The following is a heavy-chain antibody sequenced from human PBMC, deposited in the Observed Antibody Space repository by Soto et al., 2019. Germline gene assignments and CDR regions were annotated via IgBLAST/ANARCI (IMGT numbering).Heavy chain of an antibody. D-gene: IGHD2-21*01. CDR3: AKVVVVIATGYFQH. J-gene: IGHJ1*01. CDR2: IKQDGSEK. V-gene: IGHV3-7*01. CDR1: GFTFSSYW. Sequence: EVQLVESGGGLVQPGGSLRLSCAASGFTFSSYWMSWVRQAPGKGLEWVANIKQDGSEKYYVDSVKGLFTIARDNAKNSLYLQMNSLRAEDTAVYYCAKVVVVIATGYFQHWGQGTLVTVSS.